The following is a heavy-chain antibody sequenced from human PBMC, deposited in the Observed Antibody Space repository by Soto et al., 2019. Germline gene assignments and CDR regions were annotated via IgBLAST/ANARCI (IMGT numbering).Heavy chain of an antibody. V-gene: IGHV4-34*01. CDR3: ACIAARPGGREEGLAY. J-gene: IGHJ4*02. Sequence: SETLSLTCAVYGGSFSGYYWSWIRQPPGKGLEWIGEINHSGSTNYNPSLKSRVTISVDTSKNQFSLKLSSVTAADTAVYYCACIAARPGGREEGLAYWGQGTLVTVSS. CDR2: INHSGST. D-gene: IGHD6-6*01. CDR1: GGSFSGYY.